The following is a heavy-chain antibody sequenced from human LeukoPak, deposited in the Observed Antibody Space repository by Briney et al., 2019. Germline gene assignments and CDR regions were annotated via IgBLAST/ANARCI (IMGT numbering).Heavy chain of an antibody. V-gene: IGHV3-48*01. J-gene: IGHJ4*02. CDR1: GFTFSSYS. D-gene: IGHD3-10*01. CDR3: AKDRLLNYYGSGSYYLDY. CDR2: ISSLSGTR. Sequence: GSLRLSCAASGFTFSSYSMNWVRQAPGEGLEWVSYISSLSGTRYYADSVKGRFTISRDNAKNSLYLQMDSLRAEDTAVYYCAKDRLLNYYGSGSYYLDYWGQGTLVTVSS.